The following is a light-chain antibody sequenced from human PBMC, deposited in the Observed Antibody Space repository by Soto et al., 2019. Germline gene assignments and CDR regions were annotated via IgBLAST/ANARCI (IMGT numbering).Light chain of an antibody. CDR3: SSYTSSTTLGV. V-gene: IGLV2-14*01. Sequence: QSALTQPASVSGSPGQSITISCTGTNSDVGGYDYVSWYQQHPGKAPKLMIYEVSHRPSGVSNRFSGSRSGNTASLTISGLQAEDEADHYCSSYTSSTTLGVFGGGTKVTVL. CDR2: EVS. CDR1: NSDVGGYDY. J-gene: IGLJ3*02.